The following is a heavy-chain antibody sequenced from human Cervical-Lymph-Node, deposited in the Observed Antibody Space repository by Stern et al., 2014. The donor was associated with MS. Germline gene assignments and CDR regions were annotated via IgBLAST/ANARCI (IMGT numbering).Heavy chain of an antibody. CDR2: ISGNGGNK. Sequence: EVQLVESGGGLVQPGGSLRLSCAASGFSFPSYAMSWVRQAPGKGLEWMSAISGNGGNKFYADSVKGRLTISRDNSKNVVYLELNSLRDDDTALYYCAKGKTVTGAGYGIDVWGQGTTVAVSS. CDR1: GFSFPSYA. V-gene: IGHV3-23*04. CDR3: AKGKTVTGAGYGIDV. D-gene: IGHD4-11*01. J-gene: IGHJ6*02.